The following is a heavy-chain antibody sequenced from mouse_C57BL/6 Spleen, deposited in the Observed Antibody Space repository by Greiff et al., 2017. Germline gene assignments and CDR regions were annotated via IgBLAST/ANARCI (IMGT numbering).Heavy chain of an antibody. J-gene: IGHJ3*01. V-gene: IGHV1-61*01. Sequence: QVQLQQPGAELVRPGSSVKLSCKASGYTFTSYWMDWVKQRPGQGLEWIGNIYPSDSETNYNQKFKDKATLTVDKSSSTAYMQLSSLASEDSAVYDCEGRGGAWFAYGGQGTLVTVSA. CDR3: EGRGGAWFAY. CDR1: GYTFTSYW. CDR2: IYPSDSET.